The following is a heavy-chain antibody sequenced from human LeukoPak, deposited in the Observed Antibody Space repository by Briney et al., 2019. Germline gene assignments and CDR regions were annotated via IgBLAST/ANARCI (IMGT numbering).Heavy chain of an antibody. J-gene: IGHJ5*02. CDR3: ARDDESWFDP. V-gene: IGHV6-1*01. CDR1: GDSVSNNSAA. CDR2: TYYRSKWYD. Sequence: PSQTLSLTCAISGDSVSNNSAAWNWIRQSPSRGLEWLGRTYYRSKWYDDYALSVKSRITINPDTSKNQFSLHLNSVTPEDTAVYFCARDDESWFDPWGQGTLVTVSS.